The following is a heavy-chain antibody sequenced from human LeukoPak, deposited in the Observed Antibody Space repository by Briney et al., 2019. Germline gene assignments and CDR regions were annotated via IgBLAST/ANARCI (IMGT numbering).Heavy chain of an antibody. Sequence: SETLSLTCIVSGGSISGYYWSWIRQPAGKGLEWIGHMDTSGHTNYNSSLMSRVTMSVDTSKNQFSLRLTSVTAADTAVYYGANLWIHSLAQFGRSSCFDPWGRGPWSPSPQ. CDR2: MDTSGHT. D-gene: IGHD3-10*01. V-gene: IGHV4-4*07. CDR3: ANLWIHSLAQFGRSSCFDP. CDR1: GGSISGYY. J-gene: IGHJ5*02.